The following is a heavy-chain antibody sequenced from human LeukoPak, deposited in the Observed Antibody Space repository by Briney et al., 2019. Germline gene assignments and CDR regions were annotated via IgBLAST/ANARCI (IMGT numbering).Heavy chain of an antibody. J-gene: IGHJ4*02. V-gene: IGHV3-72*01. D-gene: IGHD4-17*01. Sequence: AGGSLRLSCAASGLTLSDHYMDWVRQAPGKGLEWVGRTRNKAKSYTTEYAASVKGRFSISRDDSKNSLYLRMNSLKTEDTAVNYCTSVFYGDNFDYWGQGTLVTVSS. CDR1: GLTLSDHY. CDR3: TSVFYGDNFDY. CDR2: TRNKAKSYTT.